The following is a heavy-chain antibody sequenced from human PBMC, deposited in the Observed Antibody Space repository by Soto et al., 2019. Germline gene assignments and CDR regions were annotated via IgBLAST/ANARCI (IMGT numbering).Heavy chain of an antibody. CDR3: AKAAQWELLHYFDY. D-gene: IGHD1-26*01. V-gene: IGHV4-61*01. Sequence: SETLSLTCTFSGGSVSSSSYYWSWIRQPPGKGLEWIGYIFYSGSTNYKPSLKSRVTISIDTSKNQFSLKLSSVTAADTAVYYCAKAAQWELLHYFDYWGQGTLVTVSS. CDR2: IFYSGST. J-gene: IGHJ4*02. CDR1: GGSVSSSSYY.